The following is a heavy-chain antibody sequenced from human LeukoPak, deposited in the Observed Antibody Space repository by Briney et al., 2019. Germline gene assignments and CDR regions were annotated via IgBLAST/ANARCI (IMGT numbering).Heavy chain of an antibody. V-gene: IGHV3-66*02. CDR1: GFTVSSNY. J-gene: IGHJ4*02. CDR2: IYSGGST. D-gene: IGHD3-22*01. CDR3: ARASYYYDSSGYYPHY. Sequence: GGSLRLSCAAAGFTVSSNYMSWVRQAPGKGLEWVSVIYSGGSTYYADSVKGRFTISRDNSKNTLYLQMNSLRAEDTAVYYCARASYYYDSSGYYPHYWGQGTLVTVSS.